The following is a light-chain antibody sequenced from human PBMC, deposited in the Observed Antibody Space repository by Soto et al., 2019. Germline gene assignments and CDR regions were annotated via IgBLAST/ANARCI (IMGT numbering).Light chain of an antibody. J-gene: IGKJ1*01. CDR2: GAS. V-gene: IGKV3-20*01. Sequence: EIVLTQSPDTLSLSPGERATLSCRASQSISSYLAWYQQKPGQAPRLLIYGASSRATGIPDRFSASGSGTDFTLAISRLEPGDSAVYFCQQCDTSPWTFGQGTKVEIK. CDR3: QQCDTSPWT. CDR1: QSISSY.